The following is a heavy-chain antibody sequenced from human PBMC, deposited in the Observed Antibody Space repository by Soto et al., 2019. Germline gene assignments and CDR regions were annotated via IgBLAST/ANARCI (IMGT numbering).Heavy chain of an antibody. Sequence: QITLKESGPTLVKPTQTLTLTCTFSGFSLSTNGVGVAWIRQPPGKALEWLAVIYWDDIKRYRPSLTTRLTITRDTSKNQVVLTMTNMDPVDTATYYCAHRPQALGGPSFDYWGQGTLVTVSS. V-gene: IGHV2-5*06. CDR3: AHRPQALGGPSFDY. CDR1: GFSLSTNGVG. J-gene: IGHJ4*02. D-gene: IGHD2-15*01. CDR2: IYWDDIK.